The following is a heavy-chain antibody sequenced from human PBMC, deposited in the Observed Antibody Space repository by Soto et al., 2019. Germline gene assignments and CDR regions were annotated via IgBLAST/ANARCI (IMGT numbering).Heavy chain of an antibody. CDR3: ARASSSSTYYYYGMDV. CDR1: GYTFTSYD. V-gene: IGHV1-8*01. D-gene: IGHD6-13*01. J-gene: IGHJ6*02. Sequence: QVQLVQSGAEVKKPGASVKVSCKASGYTFTSYDINWVRQATGQGLECRGWMNPNSGNTGYAQKFQGRVTMTRNTSISTAYMELSSLRSEDTAVYYCARASSSSTYYYYGMDVWGQGTTVTVSS. CDR2: MNPNSGNT.